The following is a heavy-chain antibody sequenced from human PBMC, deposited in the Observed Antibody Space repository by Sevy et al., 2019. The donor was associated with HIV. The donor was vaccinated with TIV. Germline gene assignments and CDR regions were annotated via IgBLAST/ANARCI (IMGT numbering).Heavy chain of an antibody. CDR3: AKVFGSYYYLDY. CDR2: ISGSGGST. D-gene: IGHD1-26*01. V-gene: IGHV3-23*01. CDR1: GFTFSSYA. J-gene: IGHJ4*02. Sequence: GGSLRLSCAASGFTFSSYAMSWVRQAPGKGLEWVSAISGSGGSTYYADSVKGRFTISRDNSKNTLYLQMNSLRAEDTSVYYCAKVFGSYYYLDYWGQGTLVTVSS.